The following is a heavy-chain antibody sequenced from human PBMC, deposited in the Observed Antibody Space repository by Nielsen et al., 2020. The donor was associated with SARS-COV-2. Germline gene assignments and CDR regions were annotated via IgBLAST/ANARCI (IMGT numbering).Heavy chain of an antibody. J-gene: IGHJ6*02. CDR1: GFTFDDYG. D-gene: IGHD6-19*01. CDR2: INWNSGSI. Sequence: GGSLRLSCAASGFTFDDYGMSWVRQAPGKGLEWVSGINWNSGSIGYEDSVKGRFTISRDNAKNSLYLQMNSLRAEDTALYYCATGGYSSGWYEGGMDVWGQGTTVTVSS. V-gene: IGHV3-20*04. CDR3: ATGGYSSGWYEGGMDV.